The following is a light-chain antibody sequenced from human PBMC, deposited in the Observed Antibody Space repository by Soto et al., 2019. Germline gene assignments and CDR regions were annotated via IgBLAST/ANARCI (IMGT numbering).Light chain of an antibody. J-gene: IGKJ4*01. Sequence: DIQMTQSPSSLSASVGDRVTITCQASQDISIYLNWYQQKPGKAPKLLIYDASNLETGVPSRFSGSGSVTDFTFTISSLQPEDIATYYCQQYDNLLLTFGGGTKVEIK. V-gene: IGKV1-33*01. CDR3: QQYDNLLLT. CDR2: DAS. CDR1: QDISIY.